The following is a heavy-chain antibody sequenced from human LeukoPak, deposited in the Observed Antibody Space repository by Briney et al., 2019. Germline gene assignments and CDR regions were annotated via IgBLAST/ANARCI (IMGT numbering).Heavy chain of an antibody. V-gene: IGHV3-23*01. CDR2: ISGSGGST. D-gene: IGHD3-22*01. CDR3: ARAGRWSSGYYYDYYYYYYMDV. CDR1: GFTFSSYA. J-gene: IGHJ6*03. Sequence: GGSLRLSCAASGFTFSSYAMSWVRQAPGKGLEWVSAISGSGGSTYYADSVKGRFTISRDNSKNTVFLQMNSLRAEDTAVYYCARAGRWSSGYYYDYYYYYYMDVWGKGTTVTVSS.